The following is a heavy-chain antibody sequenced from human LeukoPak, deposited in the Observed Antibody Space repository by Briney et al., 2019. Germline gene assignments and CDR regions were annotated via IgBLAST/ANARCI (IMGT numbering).Heavy chain of an antibody. V-gene: IGHV1-69*04. J-gene: IGHJ5*01. CDR3: ATEAETYGYLESWCDC. CDR2: IIPVFGIP. CDR1: AGTFSNYG. Sequence: AVTVSFKASAGTFSNYGISWVRQPPGQGPEWMGRIIPVFGIPNYSQTFQGRVTITADNSTSTAYMELRGLRSEDTAVYYCATEAETYGYLESWCDCWGRGTLVTVPS. D-gene: IGHD3-22*01.